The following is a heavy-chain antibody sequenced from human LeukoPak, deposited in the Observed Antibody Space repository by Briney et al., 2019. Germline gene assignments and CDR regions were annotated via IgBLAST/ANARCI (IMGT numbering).Heavy chain of an antibody. D-gene: IGHD6-6*01. J-gene: IGHJ4*02. V-gene: IGHV3-74*03. CDR3: ARDQRVTGRPDIDY. CDR2: ISSDGSST. CDR1: GFTFRNHW. Sequence: PGGSLRLSCAASGFTFRNHWMHWVRQTPGKGLVWVSRISSDGSSTTYADSVKGRFTVSRDNAKNPLYLQMNNLRADDTAMYYCARDQRVTGRPDIDYWGQGTLVIVSS.